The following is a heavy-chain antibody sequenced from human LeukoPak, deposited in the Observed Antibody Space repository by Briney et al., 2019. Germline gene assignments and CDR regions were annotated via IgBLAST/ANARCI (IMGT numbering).Heavy chain of an antibody. Sequence: SETLSLTCTVSGGSLSSYYWSWIRQPPGKGLEYIGYIYYSGSTNYNPSLKSRVTISVDTSKNQFSLKLSSVTAADTAVYYCASRAVAGRPVYFDYWGQGTLVTVSS. D-gene: IGHD6-19*01. V-gene: IGHV4-59*01. J-gene: IGHJ4*02. CDR1: GGSLSSYY. CDR2: IYYSGST. CDR3: ASRAVAGRPVYFDY.